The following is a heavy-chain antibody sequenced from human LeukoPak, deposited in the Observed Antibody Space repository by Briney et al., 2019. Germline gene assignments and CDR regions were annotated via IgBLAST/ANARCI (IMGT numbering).Heavy chain of an antibody. D-gene: IGHD5-18*01. CDR1: GGSISSYY. CDR3: ARGPSSGYSYG. V-gene: IGHV4-59*01. Sequence: SETLSLTCTVSGGSISSYYWRWIRKAPGKGLEWIGYIYYSVNTNYNPSLKSRVTISIDTAKNQFSLNLSSVTAVDTAVYYCARGPSSGYSYGWGQGTLVTVSS. J-gene: IGHJ4*02. CDR2: IYYSVNT.